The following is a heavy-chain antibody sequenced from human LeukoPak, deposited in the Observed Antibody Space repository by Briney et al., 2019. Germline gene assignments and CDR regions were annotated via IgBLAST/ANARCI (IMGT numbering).Heavy chain of an antibody. Sequence: SETLSLTCTVSGGSISSYYWSWIRQPPGKGLEWIGYIYYSGSTNYNPSLKSRVTISVDKSKNQFSLKLSSVTAADTAVYYCARHLSVDYDFWSGYSPGYFDLWGRGTLVTVSS. CDR1: GGSISSYY. J-gene: IGHJ2*01. CDR2: IYYSGST. V-gene: IGHV4-59*08. CDR3: ARHLSVDYDFWSGYSPGYFDL. D-gene: IGHD3-3*01.